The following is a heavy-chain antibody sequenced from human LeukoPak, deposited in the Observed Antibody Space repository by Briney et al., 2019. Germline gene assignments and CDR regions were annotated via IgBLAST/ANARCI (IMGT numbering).Heavy chain of an antibody. CDR3: ARNSGSYEGDAFDI. J-gene: IGHJ3*02. CDR2: IYYSGST. V-gene: IGHV4-59*12. CDR1: GGSISSYY. Sequence: SETLSLTCTVSGGSISSYYWSWIRQPPGKGLEWIGYIYYSGSTNYNPSLKSRVTISVDTSKNQFSLKLSSVTAADTAVYYCARNSGSYEGDAFDIWGQGTMVTVSS. D-gene: IGHD1-26*01.